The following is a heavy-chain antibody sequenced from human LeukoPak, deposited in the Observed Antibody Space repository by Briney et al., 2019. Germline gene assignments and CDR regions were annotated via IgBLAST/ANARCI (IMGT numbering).Heavy chain of an antibody. CDR1: GFTFSTYW. Sequence: GSLRLSCAASGFTFSTYWMHWVRQAPGKGLVWVSHINSDGSSTNYADSVKGRFTISRDNAKNTLYLQMNSLRAEDTAVYYCAGPMTEIDYWGQGTLVTVSS. D-gene: IGHD2-21*02. V-gene: IGHV3-74*01. CDR3: AGPMTEIDY. CDR2: INSDGSST. J-gene: IGHJ4*02.